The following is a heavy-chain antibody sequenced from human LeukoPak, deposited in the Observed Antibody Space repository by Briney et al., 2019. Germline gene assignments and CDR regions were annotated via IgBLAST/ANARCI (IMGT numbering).Heavy chain of an antibody. CDR3: AREGGFAKRQNWFDP. J-gene: IGHJ5*02. Sequence: GASVKVSCKVSGYSLTELYIFWVRQAPGNGREWLGGFDPEAGETIYAQKFQGRVTMTEDTSTDTSYMELSSLRSEDTAVYYCAREGGFAKRQNWFDPWGQGTLVTVSS. CDR2: FDPEAGET. V-gene: IGHV1-24*01. CDR1: GYSLTELY. D-gene: IGHD1-1*01.